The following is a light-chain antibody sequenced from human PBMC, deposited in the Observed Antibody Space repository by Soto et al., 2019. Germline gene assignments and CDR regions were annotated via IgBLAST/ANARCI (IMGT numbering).Light chain of an antibody. CDR1: QGIGTY. CDR2: AAS. CDR3: QQYYTYPRT. Sequence: AIRMTQSPSSLSASIGDRVTITCRASQGIGTYLAWYQQKPGKAPNLLIYAASILESGVPSRFSGSGSGSDFTLTISNLQSEEFATYYCQQYYTYPRTFGQGTKVEIK. V-gene: IGKV1-8*01. J-gene: IGKJ1*01.